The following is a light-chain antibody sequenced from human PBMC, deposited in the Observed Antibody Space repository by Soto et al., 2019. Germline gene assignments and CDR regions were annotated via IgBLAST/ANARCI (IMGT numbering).Light chain of an antibody. CDR2: DVT. CDR3: SSYASGNNFV. V-gene: IGLV2-8*01. CDR1: SSDVGGDNY. Sequence: QSALTQPPSASGSPGQSVTISCTGTSSDVGGDNYVSWYQQHPGKAPKLMIYDVTKRPSGVPDRFSGSKSGNTASLTVSGLQTEDEADYYCSSYASGNNFVFGGGTKVTVL. J-gene: IGLJ3*02.